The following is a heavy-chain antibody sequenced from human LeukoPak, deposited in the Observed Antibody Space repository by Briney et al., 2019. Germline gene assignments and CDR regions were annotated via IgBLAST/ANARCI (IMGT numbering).Heavy chain of an antibody. CDR3: ARAFERVDIVAEGY. CDR1: GYTFTGYY. J-gene: IGHJ4*02. V-gene: IGHV1-2*02. D-gene: IGHD5-12*01. Sequence: GASVKVSCKASGYTFTGYYMHWVRQTPGQGLEWMACIQPNSGGTNYAHTLKGRVTTTRDTSISTAYMEMSSLRYDDTAVYYCARAFERVDIVAEGYWGQGTLVTVSS. CDR2: IQPNSGGT.